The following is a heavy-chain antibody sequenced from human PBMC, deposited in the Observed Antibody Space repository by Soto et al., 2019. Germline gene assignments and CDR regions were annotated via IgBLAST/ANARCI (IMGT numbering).Heavy chain of an antibody. Sequence: QVQLVESGAGVVQPGRSLRLSCAASGFTFSSYAMHWVRQAPGKGLEWVAVISYDGSNKYYADSVKGRFTISRDNSKNTLYLQMNSLRAEDTAVYYCARGLRFLEWFPTHAFDIWGQGTMVTVSS. CDR2: ISYDGSNK. CDR3: ARGLRFLEWFPTHAFDI. V-gene: IGHV3-30-3*01. J-gene: IGHJ3*02. D-gene: IGHD3-3*01. CDR1: GFTFSSYA.